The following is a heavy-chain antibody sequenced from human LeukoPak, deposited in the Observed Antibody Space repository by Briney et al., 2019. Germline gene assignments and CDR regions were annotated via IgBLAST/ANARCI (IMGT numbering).Heavy chain of an antibody. CDR3: ARDWDYKMATIPGY. J-gene: IGHJ4*02. D-gene: IGHD5-24*01. CDR1: GFTLSNYG. CDR2: IWYDGSDK. V-gene: IGHV3-33*01. Sequence: GGSLRLSCAASGFTLSNYGMHWVRQAPGKGLEWVAVIWYDGSDKYYADSVKGRFTISRDNSKNTLYVQMNSLRVEDTAVYFCARDWDYKMATIPGYWGQGTLVTVSS.